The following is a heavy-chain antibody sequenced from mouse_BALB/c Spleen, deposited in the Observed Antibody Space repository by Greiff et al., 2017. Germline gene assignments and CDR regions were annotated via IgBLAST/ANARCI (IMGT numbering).Heavy chain of an antibody. CDR1: GYSITSDYA. Sequence: VQLQQSGPGLVKPSQSLSLTCTVTGYSITSDYAWNWIRQFPGNKLEWMGYISYSGSTSYNPSLKSRISITRDTSKNQFFLQLNSVTTEDTATYYCARSGTGFDYWGQGTTLTVSS. CDR3: ARSGTGFDY. J-gene: IGHJ2*01. CDR2: ISYSGST. D-gene: IGHD4-1*01. V-gene: IGHV3-2*02.